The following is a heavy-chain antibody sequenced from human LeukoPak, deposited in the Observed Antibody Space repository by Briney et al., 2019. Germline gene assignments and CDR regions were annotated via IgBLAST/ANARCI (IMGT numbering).Heavy chain of an antibody. Sequence: GGSLRLSCAASGFTFDDYGMSWVRQAPGKGLEWVSGINWNGGSTGYADSVKGRFTISRDNAKNSLYLQMNSLRAEDTAVYYCARDLRSSTSYFRNWFDPWGQGTLVTVSS. V-gene: IGHV3-20*04. J-gene: IGHJ5*02. CDR3: ARDLRSSTSYFRNWFDP. CDR2: INWNGGST. D-gene: IGHD2-2*01. CDR1: GFTFDDYG.